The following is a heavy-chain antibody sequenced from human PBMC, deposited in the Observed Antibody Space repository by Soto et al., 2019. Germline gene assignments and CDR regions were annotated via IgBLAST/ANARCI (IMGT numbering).Heavy chain of an antibody. CDR3: AKVKGGCGGDCYSSTYGMDV. CDR1: GFTFSSYA. Sequence: GGSLRLSCAASGFTFSSYAMSWVRQAPGKGLEWVSAINGSGGSTYYADSVKGRFTISRDNSKNTLYLQMNSLRAEDTAVYYCAKVKGGCGGDCYSSTYGMDVWGQGTTVTVSS. D-gene: IGHD2-21*02. J-gene: IGHJ6*02. V-gene: IGHV3-23*01. CDR2: INGSGGST.